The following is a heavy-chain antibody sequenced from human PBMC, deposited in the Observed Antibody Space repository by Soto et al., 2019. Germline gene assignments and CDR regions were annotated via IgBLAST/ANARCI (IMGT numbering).Heavy chain of an antibody. CDR1: GYHFTAYG. CDR3: AREINTHSSAYYSFAY. V-gene: IGHV1-18*01. J-gene: IGHJ4*02. D-gene: IGHD3-22*01. CDR2: VSTNNADT. Sequence: ASVKVSCKTSGYHFTAYGLAWLRQAPGQRPEWVGWVSTNNADTNYAEKFQGRVTMTTDKSTTTTYMELRSLRSDDTAVYYCAREINTHSSAYYSFAYWGQGTLVTVSS.